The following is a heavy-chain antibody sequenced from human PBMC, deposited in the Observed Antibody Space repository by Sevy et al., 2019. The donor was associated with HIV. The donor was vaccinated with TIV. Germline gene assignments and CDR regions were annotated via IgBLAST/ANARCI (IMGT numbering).Heavy chain of an antibody. CDR3: ARDQHDYGGNLRTGWFDP. D-gene: IGHD4-17*01. V-gene: IGHV3-30-3*01. Sequence: GGSLRLSCAASGFTISSYDMHWVRQAPGRGLEWVAVISYDGSTQYYADSVKGRFTISRDNSKSTLFLQMISLRPEDTSVYYCARDQHDYGGNLRTGWFDPWGQGTLVTVSS. J-gene: IGHJ5*02. CDR1: GFTISSYD. CDR2: ISYDGSTQ.